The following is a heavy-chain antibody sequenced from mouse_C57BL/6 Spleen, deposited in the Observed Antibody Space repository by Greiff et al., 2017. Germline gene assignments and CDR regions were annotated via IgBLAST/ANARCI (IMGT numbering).Heavy chain of an antibody. J-gene: IGHJ2*01. CDR1: GYSITSGYY. V-gene: IGHV3-6*01. Sequence: EVKVEESGPGLVKPSQSLSLTCSVTGYSITSGYYWNWIRQFPGNKLEWMGYISYDGSNNYNPSLKNRISITRDTSKNQFFLKLNSVTTEDTATYYCAREGEKGYFDYWGQGTTLTVSS. CDR2: ISYDGSN. CDR3: AREGEKGYFDY.